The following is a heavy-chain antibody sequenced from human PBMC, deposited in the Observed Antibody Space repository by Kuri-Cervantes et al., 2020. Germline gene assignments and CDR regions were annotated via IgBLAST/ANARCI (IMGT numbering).Heavy chain of an antibody. CDR3: ARPYSSYYYMDV. V-gene: IGHV4-34*01. CDR1: GGSFSGYY. J-gene: IGHJ6*03. CDR2: MNDSGSA. D-gene: IGHD2-15*01. Sequence: GSLRLSCAVYGGSFSGYYWSWIRQPPGKGLEWIGEMNDSGSANYNPSLKSRVTISVDTSKNQFSLNLNSVTAADTAVYYCARPYSSYYYMDVWGKGTTVTVSS.